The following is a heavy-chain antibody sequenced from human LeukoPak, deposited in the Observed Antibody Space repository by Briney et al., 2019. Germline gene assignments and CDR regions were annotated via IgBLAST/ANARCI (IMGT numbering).Heavy chain of an antibody. CDR2: IIPIFGTA. CDR1: GGTFSSDA. J-gene: IGHJ4*02. Sequence: ASVKVSCKASGGTFSSDAISSVRQAPAQGLEWMGGIIPIFGTANYAQKFQGRVTITADESTSTAYLELSSLRSEDTAVYYCARDTRRGYSYGPFDYWGQGTLVTVSS. V-gene: IGHV1-69*13. D-gene: IGHD5-18*01. CDR3: ARDTRRGYSYGPFDY.